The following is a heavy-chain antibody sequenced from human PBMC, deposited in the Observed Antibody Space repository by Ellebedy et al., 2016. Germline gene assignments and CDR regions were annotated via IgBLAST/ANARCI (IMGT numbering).Heavy chain of an antibody. Sequence: GESLKISXAVSGFTFTSYSMKWVRQTPRKGLEWVSYISPTSGSTIYYADSVKGRFTISRDNAKNSVYLQMNSLRDEDTAVYYCTRGGLDNSFDVWGQGTMVTVSS. J-gene: IGHJ3*01. CDR2: ISPTSGSTI. CDR3: TRGGLDNSFDV. V-gene: IGHV3-48*02. CDR1: GFTFTSYS. D-gene: IGHD3-16*01.